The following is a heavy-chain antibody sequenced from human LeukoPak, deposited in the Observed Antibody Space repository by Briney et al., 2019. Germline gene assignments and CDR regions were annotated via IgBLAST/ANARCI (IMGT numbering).Heavy chain of an antibody. J-gene: IGHJ6*03. CDR3: ARDLGYYYMDV. CDR1: GGSISSGSYY. CDR2: IYTSGST. Sequence: SQTLSLTCTVSGGSISSGSYYWSWLRQPAGKGLEWIGRIYTSGSTDYNPSLKSRVTISVDTSKNQFSLKLSSVTAADTAVYYCARDLGYYYMDVWGKGTTVTVSS. V-gene: IGHV4-61*02.